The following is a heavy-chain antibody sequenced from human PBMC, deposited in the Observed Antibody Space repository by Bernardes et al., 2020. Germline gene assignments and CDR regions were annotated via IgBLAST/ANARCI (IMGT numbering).Heavy chain of an antibody. V-gene: IGHV4-61*01. Sequence: SETLSLTCTFSGRSVSNPSYYWSWIRQPPGKGLEWIGYIYYIWSTNYNPSLKSRVTMSVDTSKNQFSLKLSSVTAADTAVYYCVRDHYCSNGVCYLGWFDPWGQGTLVTVSS. J-gene: IGHJ5*02. D-gene: IGHD2-8*01. CDR3: VRDHYCSNGVCYLGWFDP. CDR2: IYYIWST. CDR1: GRSVSNPSYY.